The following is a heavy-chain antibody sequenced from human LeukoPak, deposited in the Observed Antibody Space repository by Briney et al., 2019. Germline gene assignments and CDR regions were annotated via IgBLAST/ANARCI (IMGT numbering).Heavy chain of an antibody. D-gene: IGHD1-26*01. J-gene: IGHJ6*02. Sequence: GGSLRLSCAASGFTFSSYAMSWVRQAPGKGLEWASAISGSGGSTYYADSVKGRFTISRDNSKNTLYLQMNSLRAEDTAVYYCAKDPWVGAPASYYYYGMDVWGQGTTVTVSS. CDR2: ISGSGGST. CDR3: AKDPWVGAPASYYYYGMDV. V-gene: IGHV3-23*01. CDR1: GFTFSSYA.